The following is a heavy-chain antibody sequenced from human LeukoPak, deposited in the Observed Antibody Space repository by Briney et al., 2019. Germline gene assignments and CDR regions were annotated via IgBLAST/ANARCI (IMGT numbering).Heavy chain of an antibody. Sequence: SETLSLTCAVYGGSFSGYYWSWIRQPPGKGLEWIGEINHSGSTNYNPSLKSRVTMSVDTSKNQFSLKLSSVTAADTAVYYCARGSLAARPSRYWGQGTLVTVSS. V-gene: IGHV4-34*01. D-gene: IGHD6-6*01. CDR3: ARGSLAARPSRY. CDR2: INHSGST. J-gene: IGHJ4*02. CDR1: GGSFSGYY.